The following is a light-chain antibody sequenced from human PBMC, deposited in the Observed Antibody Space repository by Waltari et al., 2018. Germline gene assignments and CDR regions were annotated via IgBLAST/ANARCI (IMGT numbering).Light chain of an antibody. CDR1: SSDVGGYHY. V-gene: IGLV2-14*01. J-gene: IGLJ2*01. CDR3: SSYTSSSTL. CDR2: EVS. Sequence: QSALTQPASVSGSPGQSLTISCTGTSSDVGGYHYVSWYQQHPGKAPKLMIYEVSNRPSGVSNRFSGSKSGNTASLTISGLQAEDEADYYCSSYTSSSTLFGGGTKLTVL.